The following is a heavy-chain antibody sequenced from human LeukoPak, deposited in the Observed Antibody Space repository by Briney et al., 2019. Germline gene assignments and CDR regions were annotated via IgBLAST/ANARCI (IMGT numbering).Heavy chain of an antibody. CDR1: GFTFSSYG. D-gene: IGHD5-12*01. CDR3: ARQGDIATGFDY. J-gene: IGHJ4*02. Sequence: GGSLRLSCAASGFTFSSYGMHWVRQAPGKGLEWVAVIWYDGSNKYYADSVKGRFTISRDNSMNTLHLQMNSLRAEDTAVYYCARQGDIATGFDYWGQGTLVTVSS. CDR2: IWYDGSNK. V-gene: IGHV3-33*01.